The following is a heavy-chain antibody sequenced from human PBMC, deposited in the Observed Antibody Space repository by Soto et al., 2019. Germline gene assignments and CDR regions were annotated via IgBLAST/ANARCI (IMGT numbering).Heavy chain of an antibody. J-gene: IGHJ4*02. D-gene: IGHD1-26*01. CDR1: GGSISSGGYY. Sequence: SETLSLTCTVSGGSISSGGYYWSWIRQHPGKGLEWIGYIYYSGSTYDNPSLKSRVTISVDTSKNQFSLKLSSVTAAATAVYYCASADATVGATNFDYWGQGTLVTVSS. CDR3: ASADATVGATNFDY. CDR2: IYYSGST. V-gene: IGHV4-31*03.